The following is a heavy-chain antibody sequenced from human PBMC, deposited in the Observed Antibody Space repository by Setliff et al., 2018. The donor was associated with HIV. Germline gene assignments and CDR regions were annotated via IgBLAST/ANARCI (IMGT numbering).Heavy chain of an antibody. J-gene: IGHJ4*02. CDR3: ARAQMHRGVVSWSLYYFDY. CDR1: GGSMNNYY. V-gene: IGHV4-59*01. Sequence: SETLSLTCTVSGGSMNNYYWNWIRQTPGKGLEWIGYIYENAYAHYTVSLRSRVTVSMDTPKNQFSLTLRSVTAADRAVYYCARAQMHRGVVSWSLYYFDYWGRGALVTVSS. D-gene: IGHD3-10*01. CDR2: IYENAYA.